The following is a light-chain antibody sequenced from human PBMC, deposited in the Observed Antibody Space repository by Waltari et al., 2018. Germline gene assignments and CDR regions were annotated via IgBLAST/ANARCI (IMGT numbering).Light chain of an antibody. J-gene: IGLJ3*02. CDR2: TVN. CDR1: GNVFGYYPL. Sequence: QSALTQPASVSGSPGQSITISCTGTGNVFGYYPLVSWYQQHPGKAPKLTLFTVNKRRSGIASGCSGSKTGNAAFLTISGLQAEDGADYYCCAYVGITTFLMFGGGTKWTVL. V-gene: IGLV2-23*02. CDR3: CAYVGITTFLM.